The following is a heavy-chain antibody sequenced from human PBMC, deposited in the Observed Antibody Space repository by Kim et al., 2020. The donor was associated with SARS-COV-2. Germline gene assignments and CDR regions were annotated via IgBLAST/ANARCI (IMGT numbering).Heavy chain of an antibody. V-gene: IGHV3-30*19. CDR1: GFSFSSYG. CDR2: ISYDGRDT. Sequence: GGSLRLSCKASGFSFSSYGIHWVRQAPDKGLEWVAVISYDGRDTDYTDSVKGRFTISRDNSKNTLFLQMSSLRPDDTAVYFCARLPLSRLSFDY. CDR3: ARLPLSRLSFDY. J-gene: IGHJ4*01.